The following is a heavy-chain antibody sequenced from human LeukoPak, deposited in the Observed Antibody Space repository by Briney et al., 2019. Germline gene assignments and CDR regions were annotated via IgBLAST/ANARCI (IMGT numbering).Heavy chain of an antibody. CDR1: GYTFTSYD. CDR2: INLNSGNT. D-gene: IGHD1-26*01. Sequence: GASVKVSCKASGYTFTSYDINWVRQATGQGLEWVGWINLNSGNTGYAQNFQGRLTVTRDTSINTAYMELNTLRSEDTAIYYCARVTGSIDYWGQGTLVTVSS. V-gene: IGHV1-8*01. CDR3: ARVTGSIDY. J-gene: IGHJ4*02.